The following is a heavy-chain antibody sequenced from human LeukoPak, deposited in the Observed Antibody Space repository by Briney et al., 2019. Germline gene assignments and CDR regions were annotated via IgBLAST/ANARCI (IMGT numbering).Heavy chain of an antibody. CDR1: GFTVNNNY. Sequence: GGSLRLSCAASGFTVNNNYMSWVRQAPGKGLEWVSVIYRGGSTYYADSVRGRFTISRDNSKNTLYLQMNSLRAEDTAVYYRAGSSGWAPGYYWGQGTLVTVSS. D-gene: IGHD6-19*01. CDR3: AGSSGWAPGYY. V-gene: IGHV3-66*01. CDR2: IYRGGST. J-gene: IGHJ4*02.